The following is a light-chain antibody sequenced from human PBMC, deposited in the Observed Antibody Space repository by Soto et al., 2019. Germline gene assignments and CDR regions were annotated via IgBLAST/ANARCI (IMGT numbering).Light chain of an antibody. CDR3: QQYHSWPA. CDR2: GSA. V-gene: IGKV3-15*01. J-gene: IGKJ1*01. CDR1: QSVFSS. Sequence: EIVMTQSPATLSVSPGERATLSCRASQSVFSSLAWYQQRPGQAPRLLIYGSATRATGIPDRFSGSGSGTEFTLTISSLQSEDSAVDYCQQYHSWPAFGQGTKVEIK.